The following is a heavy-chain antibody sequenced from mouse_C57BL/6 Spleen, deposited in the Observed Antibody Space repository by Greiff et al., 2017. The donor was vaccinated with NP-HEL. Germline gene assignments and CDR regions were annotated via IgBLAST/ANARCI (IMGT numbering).Heavy chain of an antibody. CDR3: ASPTGTRVYWYFDV. CDR2: IWSGGST. D-gene: IGHD4-1*02. V-gene: IGHV2-2*01. J-gene: IGHJ1*03. CDR1: GFSLTSYG. Sequence: VQLQQSGPGLVQPSQSLSITCTVSGFSLTSYGVHWVRQSPGKGLEWLGVIWSGGSTDYNAAFISRLSISKDNSKSQVFFKMNSLQADDTAIYYCASPTGTRVYWYFDVWGTGTTVTVSS.